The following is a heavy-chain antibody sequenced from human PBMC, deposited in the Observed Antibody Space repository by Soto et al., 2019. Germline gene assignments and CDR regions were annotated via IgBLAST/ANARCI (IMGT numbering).Heavy chain of an antibody. J-gene: IGHJ4*02. CDR2: SSATGAGT. Sequence: GGSLRLSCGASGFTFRSYGMTWVRQAPGKGLEWVSFSSATGAGTYYADSVKGRFTISRDNSKNTLYLQMTSLRADDTAVYYCANDRPAGGNYGSYSDFWGQGALVTVSS. CDR1: GFTFRSYG. D-gene: IGHD1-7*01. CDR3: ANDRPAGGNYGSYSDF. V-gene: IGHV3-23*01.